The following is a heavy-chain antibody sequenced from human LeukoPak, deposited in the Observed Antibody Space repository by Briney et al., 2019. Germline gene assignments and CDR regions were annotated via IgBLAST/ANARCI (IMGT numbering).Heavy chain of an antibody. Sequence: GGSLRLSCAASGFTFSSYSMNWVRQAPGKGLEWVSYISSSSSTIYYADSVKGRFTISRDNAKNSLYLQMNSLRAEDTAVYYCARDQMGYYPPYFDYWGQGTLVTVSS. CDR3: ARDQMGYYPPYFDY. CDR2: ISSSSSTI. V-gene: IGHV3-48*01. CDR1: GFTFSSYS. J-gene: IGHJ4*02. D-gene: IGHD3-3*01.